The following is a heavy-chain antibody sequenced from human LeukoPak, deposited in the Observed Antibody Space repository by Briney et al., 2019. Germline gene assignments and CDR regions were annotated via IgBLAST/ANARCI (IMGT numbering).Heavy chain of an antibody. CDR2: IWYDGSNK. Sequence: PGGSLRLSCAASGFTFSIYGIHWVRQAPGKGLEWGAVIWYDGSNKYYADSVKGRFTISRDNSKNTLYLQMNSLRAEDTAVYYCAKDLTYSSGPEFDYWGQGTLVTVSS. CDR1: GFTFSIYG. CDR3: AKDLTYSSGPEFDY. D-gene: IGHD6-19*01. J-gene: IGHJ4*02. V-gene: IGHV3-33*06.